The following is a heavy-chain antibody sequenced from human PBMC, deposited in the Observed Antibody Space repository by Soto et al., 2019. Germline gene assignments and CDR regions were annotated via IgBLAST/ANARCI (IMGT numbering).Heavy chain of an antibody. D-gene: IGHD4-17*01. CDR1: GFTFSSYA. J-gene: IGHJ6*02. Sequence: PGGSLRLSCAASGFTFSSYAMNCVRQAPGKGLEWVSAISGSGGSTNYADSVKGRFAISRDNSKNTLYLQMNSLRAEDTAVYYCATDYYGMDVWGQVTTVTVPS. V-gene: IGHV3-23*01. CDR3: ATDYYGMDV. CDR2: ISGSGGST.